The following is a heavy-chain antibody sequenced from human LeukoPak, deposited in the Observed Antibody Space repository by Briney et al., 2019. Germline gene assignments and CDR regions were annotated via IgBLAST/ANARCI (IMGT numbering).Heavy chain of an antibody. Sequence: GGSLRLSCAASGFAVSSNYMSWVRQAPGKGLEWVSVIYAGGITYYAGSVKGRFTISRDNSKNTLYLQMNCLRAEDTAVYYCARLSGWFDYWGQGTLVTVSS. J-gene: IGHJ4*02. CDR3: ARLSGWFDY. CDR1: GFAVSSNY. V-gene: IGHV3-53*01. CDR2: IYAGGIT. D-gene: IGHD6-25*01.